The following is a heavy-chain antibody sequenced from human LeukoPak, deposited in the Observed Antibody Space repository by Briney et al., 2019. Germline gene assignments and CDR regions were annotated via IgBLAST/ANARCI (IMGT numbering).Heavy chain of an antibody. CDR1: GGSISSYY. D-gene: IGHD5-18*01. Sequence: SETLSLTCTVSGGSISSYYWSWIRQPPGKGLEWIGYIYYSGSTYYNPSLKSRVTISVDTSKNQFSLKLSSVTAADTAVYYCASQKGYSYGFDYWGQGTLVTVSS. V-gene: IGHV4-59*08. CDR2: IYYSGST. CDR3: ASQKGYSYGFDY. J-gene: IGHJ4*02.